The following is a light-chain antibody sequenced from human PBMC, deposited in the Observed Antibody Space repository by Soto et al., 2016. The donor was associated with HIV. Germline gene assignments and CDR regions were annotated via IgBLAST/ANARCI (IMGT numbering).Light chain of an antibody. CDR1: KTINNW. Sequence: DIQMTQSPSTLSASVGDRVTITCRANKTINNWLAWYQQIPGKAPKILIYKASTLESGVPSRFSGSGSGTEFTLTISSLQPDDFATYYCQQYRAFGQGTKGGDQT. J-gene: IGKJ1*01. CDR2: KAS. CDR3: QQYRA. V-gene: IGKV1-5*03.